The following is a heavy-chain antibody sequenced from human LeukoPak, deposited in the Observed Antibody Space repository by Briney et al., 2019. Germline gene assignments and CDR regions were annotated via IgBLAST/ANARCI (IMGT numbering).Heavy chain of an antibody. D-gene: IGHD2-21*02. CDR2: IYNNANP. Sequence: SETLSLTCTVSGGSISSGSAYWTWIRQPADKRLEWIGRIYNNANPDYNPSLKSRVTISLDTSKNQFSLKVRSVTAADTAVYYCAKVYCGGDCYSYPYYKMDVWGRGTTVAVSS. CDR1: GGSISSGSAY. J-gene: IGHJ6*03. V-gene: IGHV4-61*02. CDR3: AKVYCGGDCYSYPYYKMDV.